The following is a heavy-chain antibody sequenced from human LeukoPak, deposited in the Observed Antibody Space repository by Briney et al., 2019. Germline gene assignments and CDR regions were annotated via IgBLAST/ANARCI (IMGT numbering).Heavy chain of an antibody. CDR3: ARRTAGSGTYFFDS. Sequence: GESLKISCKFSEHSLSSYWIGWVRQMPGKGLEWMSVIYTGDSDIKYSPSFQGQVTISADKFITTAYLQWTSLKASDTAMYYCARRTAGSGTYFFDSWGPGTLVTVSS. CDR2: IYTGDSDI. J-gene: IGHJ4*02. CDR1: EHSLSSYW. D-gene: IGHD6-13*01. V-gene: IGHV5-51*01.